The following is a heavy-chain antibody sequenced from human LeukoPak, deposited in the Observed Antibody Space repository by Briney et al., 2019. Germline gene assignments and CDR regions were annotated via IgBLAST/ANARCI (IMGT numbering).Heavy chain of an antibody. CDR1: GFTFSSYG. CDR3: AKDLEQWLVQSLFDY. Sequence: GGSLRLSCAASGFTFSSYGMHWVRQAPGKGLEWVAVISYDGSNKYYADSVKGRFTIPRDNSKNTLYLQMNSLRAEDTAVYYCAKDLEQWLVQSLFDYWGQGTLVTVSS. V-gene: IGHV3-30*18. CDR2: ISYDGSNK. J-gene: IGHJ4*02. D-gene: IGHD6-19*01.